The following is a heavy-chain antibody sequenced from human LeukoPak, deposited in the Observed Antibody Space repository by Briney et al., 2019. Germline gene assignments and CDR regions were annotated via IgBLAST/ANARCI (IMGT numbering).Heavy chain of an antibody. Sequence: GGSLRLSCSASGFTLSNYGMSWVRQAPGRGLEWVSAISGSGSTIYYADSVKGRFTISRDNAKNSLYLQMNSLRAEDTAVYYCARDVGATGADYWGQGTLVTVSS. CDR2: ISGSGSTI. CDR3: ARDVGATGADY. D-gene: IGHD1-26*01. J-gene: IGHJ4*02. V-gene: IGHV3-48*04. CDR1: GFTLSNYG.